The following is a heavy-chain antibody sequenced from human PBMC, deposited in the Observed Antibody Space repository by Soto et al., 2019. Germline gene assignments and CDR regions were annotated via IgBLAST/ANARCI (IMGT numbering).Heavy chain of an antibody. CDR1: GGTSSSYA. V-gene: IGHV1-69*06. J-gene: IGHJ6*02. D-gene: IGHD2-21*02. CDR3: ARGPYCGGDCYSVGYYYYYGMDV. CDR2: IIPIFGTA. Sequence: GASVKVSCKASGGTSSSYAISWVRQAPGQGLEWMGGIIPIFGTANYAQKFQGRVTITADKSTSTAYMELSSLRSEDTAVYYCARGPYCGGDCYSVGYYYYYGMDVWGPGTTVTV.